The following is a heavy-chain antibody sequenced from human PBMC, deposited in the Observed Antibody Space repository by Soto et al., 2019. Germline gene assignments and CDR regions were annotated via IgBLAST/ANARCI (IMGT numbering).Heavy chain of an antibody. D-gene: IGHD1-26*01. CDR3: AKSEPYGSGSYYFDY. Sequence: EVQLLESGGGLVQPGGSLRLSCAASGFTFSRHAMSWVCQAPGKWLEGFSGISGGGGAPYYADSVKGRFTISRDNSKNTLYLQMNSLRAEDTAIYYCAKSEPYGSGSYYFDYWGQGTLVTVSS. CDR2: ISGGGGAP. J-gene: IGHJ4*02. V-gene: IGHV3-23*01. CDR1: GFTFSRHA.